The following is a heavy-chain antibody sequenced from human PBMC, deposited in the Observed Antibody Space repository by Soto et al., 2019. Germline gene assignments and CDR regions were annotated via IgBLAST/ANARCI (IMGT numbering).Heavy chain of an antibody. CDR2: IFYTGIT. CDR3: ARGGYDFSGVNFDDGFDS. CDR1: SGSLSSHF. V-gene: IGHV4-59*11. D-gene: IGHD3-22*01. J-gene: IGHJ3*01. Sequence: SETLSLTCSVSSGSLSSHFWAWIRQSPGKGLEWLGYIFYTGITNYNPSLQSRVTISVDTSKDQFSLRLNSVTAADTAVYYCARGGYDFSGVNFDDGFDSWGQGIPVTVSS.